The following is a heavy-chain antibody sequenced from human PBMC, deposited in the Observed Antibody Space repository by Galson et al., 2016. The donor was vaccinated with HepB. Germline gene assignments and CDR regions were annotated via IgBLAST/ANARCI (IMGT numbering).Heavy chain of an antibody. CDR1: GGSISSSSHY. D-gene: IGHD2-8*01. Sequence: SETLSLTCTVSGGSISSSSHYWGWIRQPPGKELEWIGSLYYSGSTYYNPSLKSRVTISVDTSKKQFSLNLTSVTAADTGVYYCVVRPLMVSAEGITTIEGDFWGQGALVTVST. J-gene: IGHJ4*02. V-gene: IGHV4-39*01. CDR2: LYYSGST. CDR3: VVRPLMVSAEGITTIEGDF.